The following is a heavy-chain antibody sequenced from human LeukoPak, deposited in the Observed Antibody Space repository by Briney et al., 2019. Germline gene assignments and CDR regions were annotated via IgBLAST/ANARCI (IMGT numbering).Heavy chain of an antibody. CDR1: GFTFSSYA. CDR2: ISGSGGST. Sequence: GGSLRLSCAASGFTFSSYAMSWVRQPPGKRLEWVSAISGSGGSTYYADSVKGRFTISRDNSKNTLYLQMNSLRAEDTAVYFCAKVIVVVSILGAFDIWGQGTMVTVSS. CDR3: AKVIVVVSILGAFDI. D-gene: IGHD3-22*01. V-gene: IGHV3-23*01. J-gene: IGHJ3*02.